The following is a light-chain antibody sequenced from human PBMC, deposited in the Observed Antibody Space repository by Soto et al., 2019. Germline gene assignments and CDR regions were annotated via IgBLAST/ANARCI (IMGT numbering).Light chain of an antibody. J-gene: IGKJ5*01. CDR1: QRIHIY. CDR3: QQSFSTPT. V-gene: IGKV1-39*01. Sequence: DIQMPQAGSSLTTSIGARVTITSRASQRIHIYLNWYRQKPGKAPELLIYSASNLQSGVPSRFSGSGSGTDFTLTISGLQAEDFATYYCQQSFSTPTFGQGTRLEI. CDR2: SAS.